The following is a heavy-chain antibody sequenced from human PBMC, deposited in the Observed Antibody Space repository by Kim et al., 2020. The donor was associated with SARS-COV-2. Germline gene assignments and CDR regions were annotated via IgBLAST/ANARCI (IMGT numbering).Heavy chain of an antibody. V-gene: IGHV1-18*04. J-gene: IGHJ6*02. CDR2: ISAYNGNT. Sequence: ASVKVSCKASGYTFTSYGISWVRQAPGQGLEWMGWISAYNGNTNYAQKLQGRVTMTTDTSTSTAYMELRSLRSDDTAVYYCARMYYGSGSYYTLYYYYGMDVWGQGTTVTVSS. CDR3: ARMYYGSGSYYTLYYYYGMDV. D-gene: IGHD3-10*01. CDR1: GYTFTSYG.